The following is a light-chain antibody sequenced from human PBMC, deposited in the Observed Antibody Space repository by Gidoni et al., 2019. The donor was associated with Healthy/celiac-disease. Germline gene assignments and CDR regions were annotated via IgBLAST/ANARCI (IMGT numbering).Light chain of an antibody. J-gene: IGLJ3*02. CDR3: AAWDDSLNGWV. V-gene: IGLV1-44*01. CDR2: SNN. CDR1: SSNIGSHT. Sequence: QSVLTQQPSASGTPGQRVTITCSGSSSNIGSHTVNWYQQLPGTAPKLLIYSNNQRPSGVPDRFSGSKSGTSASLAISGLQSEDEADYYCAAWDDSLNGWVFGGGTKLTVL.